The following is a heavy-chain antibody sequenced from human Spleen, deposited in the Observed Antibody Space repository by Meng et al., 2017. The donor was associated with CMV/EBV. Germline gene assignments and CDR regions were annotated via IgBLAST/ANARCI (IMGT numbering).Heavy chain of an antibody. CDR1: VFTFSSYS. V-gene: IGHV3-21*01. CDR3: ARDLREKGY. Sequence: QVGEPWGGLVKPGGDMGLACAASVFTFSSYSMNWVRQAPGKGLEWVSSISSSSSYIYYADSVKGRFTISRDNAKNSLYLQMNSLRAEDTAVYYCARDLREKGYWGQGTLVTVSS. J-gene: IGHJ4*02. CDR2: ISSSSSYI.